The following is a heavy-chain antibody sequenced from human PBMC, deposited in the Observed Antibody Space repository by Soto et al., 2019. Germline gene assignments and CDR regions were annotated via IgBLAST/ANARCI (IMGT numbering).Heavy chain of an antibody. CDR3: ARHGVAATLDWFDP. J-gene: IGHJ5*02. D-gene: IGHD2-15*01. CDR1: GGSISSSSYY. CDR2: IYYSGST. Sequence: SETLSLTCTVSGGSISSSSYYWGWIRQPPGKGLEWIGSIYYSGSTYYNPALKSRVTISVATSKNQFSLKLSSVTAADTAVYYCARHGVAATLDWFDPWGQGTLVTVSS. V-gene: IGHV4-39*01.